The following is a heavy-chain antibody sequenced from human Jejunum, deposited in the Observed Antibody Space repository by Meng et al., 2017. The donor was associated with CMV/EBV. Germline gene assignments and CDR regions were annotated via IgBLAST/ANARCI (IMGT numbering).Heavy chain of an antibody. Sequence: GFSSGDYAMTWVRQAPGKGLEWVSTISGNGVDTYYADSVKGRFTISRDNSQNSVYVQMKSLRAEDTAVYYCARGLRRTGWYGGVHWGQGTLVTVSS. V-gene: IGHV3-23*01. D-gene: IGHD6-19*01. J-gene: IGHJ4*02. CDR1: GFSSGDYA. CDR2: ISGNGVDT. CDR3: ARGLRRTGWYGGVH.